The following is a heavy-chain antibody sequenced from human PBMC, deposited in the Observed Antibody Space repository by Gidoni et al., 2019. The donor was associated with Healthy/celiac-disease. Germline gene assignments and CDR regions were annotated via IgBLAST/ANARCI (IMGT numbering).Heavy chain of an antibody. CDR3: AKGDSSGWGVFDY. V-gene: IGHV3-23*01. Sequence: EVQLLESGGGLVQPGGSLRLSCAASGFPFSSYAMSWVRQAPGKGLEWFSAISGSGGSTYYADSVKGRFTISRDNSKNTLYLQMNSLRAEDTAVYYCAKGDSSGWGVFDYWGQGTLVTVSS. CDR2: ISGSGGST. CDR1: GFPFSSYA. D-gene: IGHD6-19*01. J-gene: IGHJ4*02.